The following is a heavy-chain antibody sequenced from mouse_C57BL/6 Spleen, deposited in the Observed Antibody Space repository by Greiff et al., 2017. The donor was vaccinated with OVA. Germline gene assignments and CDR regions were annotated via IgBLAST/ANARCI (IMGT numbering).Heavy chain of an antibody. V-gene: IGHV1-52*01. CDR1: GYTFTSYW. J-gene: IGHJ4*01. Sequence: VQLQQSGAELVRPGSSVKLSCKASGYTFTSYWMHWVKQRPIQGLEWIGNIDPSDSETHYNQKFKDKATLTVDKSSSTAYMQLSSLTSEDSAVYYCARDGNYVGAMDYWGQGTSVTVSS. D-gene: IGHD2-1*01. CDR2: IDPSDSET. CDR3: ARDGNYVGAMDY.